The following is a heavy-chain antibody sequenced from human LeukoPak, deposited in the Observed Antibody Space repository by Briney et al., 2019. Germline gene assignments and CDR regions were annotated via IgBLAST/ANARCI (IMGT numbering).Heavy chain of an antibody. V-gene: IGHV1-2*02. CDR3: AREPAPNYGLGFDY. J-gene: IGHJ4*02. Sequence: ASVKVSCKASGYTFTGYYMHWVRQAPGQGLEWMGWINPNSGGTNYAQKFQGGVTMTRDTSITTAYMELSSLRSDDTAVYYCAREPAPNYGLGFDYWGQGTLVTVSS. D-gene: IGHD1-7*01. CDR2: INPNSGGT. CDR1: GYTFTGYY.